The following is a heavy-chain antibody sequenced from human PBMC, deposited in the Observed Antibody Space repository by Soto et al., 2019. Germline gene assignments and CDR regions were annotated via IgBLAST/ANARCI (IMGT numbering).Heavy chain of an antibody. J-gene: IGHJ6*02. Sequence: GGSLRLSCAASGFTFSSYAMHWVRQAPGKGLEWVAVISYDGSNKYYADSVKGRFTISRDNSKNTLYLQMNSLRAEDTAVYYCAREDTDVVVVAATRYYYYYGMDVWGQGTTVTVSS. V-gene: IGHV3-30-3*01. CDR2: ISYDGSNK. CDR1: GFTFSSYA. D-gene: IGHD2-15*01. CDR3: AREDTDVVVVAATRYYYYYGMDV.